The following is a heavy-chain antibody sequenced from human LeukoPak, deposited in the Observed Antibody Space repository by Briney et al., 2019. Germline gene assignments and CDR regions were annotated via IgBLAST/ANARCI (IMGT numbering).Heavy chain of an antibody. D-gene: IGHD3-10*01. J-gene: IGHJ6*02. CDR2: MNPNSGNT. V-gene: IGHV1-8*01. CDR3: ARGGMDYYGSGSYYRRYYYYYGMDV. Sequence: ASVKVSCKASGYTSTSYDINWVRQATGQGLEWMGWMNPNSGNTGYAQKFQGRVTMTRNTSISTAYMELSSLRSEDTAVYYCARGGMDYYGSGSYYRRYYYYYGMDVWGQGTTVTVSS. CDR1: GYTSTSYD.